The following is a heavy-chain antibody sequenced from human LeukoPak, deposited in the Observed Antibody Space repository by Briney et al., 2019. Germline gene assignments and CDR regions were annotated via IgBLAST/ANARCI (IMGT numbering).Heavy chain of an antibody. CDR2: IKSKTDGGTT. J-gene: IGHJ3*02. Sequence: PGGSLRLSCAASGFTFSNAWMSWVRQAPGKGLEWVGRIKSKTDGGTTDYAAPVKGRFTISRDDSKNTLYLQMNSLKTEDTAVYYCARDGPLRVYSNGDIWGQGTMVTVSS. D-gene: IGHD6-13*01. CDR3: ARDGPLRVYSNGDI. V-gene: IGHV3-15*01. CDR1: GFTFSNAW.